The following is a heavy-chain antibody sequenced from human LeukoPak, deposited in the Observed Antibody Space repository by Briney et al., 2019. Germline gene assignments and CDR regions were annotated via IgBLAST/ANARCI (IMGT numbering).Heavy chain of an antibody. CDR3: ARDYKYAFDN. J-gene: IGHJ4*02. V-gene: IGHV3-48*01. Sequence: GGSLRLSCAASGFTFRAYSMNWVRQAPGKGLEWISYIGISSGNTKYADSVKGRFTISGDKAKNSLYLQMNSLRVEDTAVYYCARDYKYAFDNWGQGTLVTVSS. D-gene: IGHD5-24*01. CDR1: GFTFRAYS. CDR2: IGISSGNT.